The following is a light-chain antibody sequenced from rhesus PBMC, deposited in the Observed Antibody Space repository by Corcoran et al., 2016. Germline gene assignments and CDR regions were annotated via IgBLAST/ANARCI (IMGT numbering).Light chain of an antibody. V-gene: IGKV1-22*01. CDR1: QSISSW. CDR3: LQYSSSPPT. J-gene: IGKJ3*01. CDR2: KAS. Sequence: DIQMTQSPSSLSASVGDTVTITCRASQSISSWLDWYQQKPGKAPKLLINKASSLQSGVPSRFSGSGSGTDFTLPISSLQPDDFATYSFLQYSSSPPTFGPGTKLDIK.